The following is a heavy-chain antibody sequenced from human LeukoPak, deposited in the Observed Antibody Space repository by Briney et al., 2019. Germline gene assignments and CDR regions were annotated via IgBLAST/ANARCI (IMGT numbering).Heavy chain of an antibody. CDR3: AREGGYGGVFDY. CDR1: GFTFSSFE. CDR2: ISTSGGTI. V-gene: IGHV3-48*03. Sequence: QPGGSLRLSCAASGFTFSSFEMNWVRQAPGKGLEWVSYISTSGGTIYYADSVKGRFTISRDNPKNSLYLQMNSLRAEDTAVYYCAREGGYGGVFDYWGQGSLVTVSS. D-gene: IGHD5-12*01. J-gene: IGHJ4*02.